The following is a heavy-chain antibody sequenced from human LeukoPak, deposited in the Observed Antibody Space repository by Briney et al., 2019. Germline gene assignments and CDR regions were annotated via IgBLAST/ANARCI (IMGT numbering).Heavy chain of an antibody. CDR3: ARSPLEYDFWSGRHYYFDY. CDR2: IYTSGSP. CDR1: GGSLSSGNYF. Sequence: SQTLSLTRTVSGGSLSSGNYFWSWIRQPAGKGLEWIGRIYTSGSPNYNPSLKSRVTISVDTSKSQFSLKLSSVTAADTAVYYCARSPLEYDFWSGRHYYFDYWGQGTLVTVSS. D-gene: IGHD3-3*01. V-gene: IGHV4-61*02. J-gene: IGHJ4*02.